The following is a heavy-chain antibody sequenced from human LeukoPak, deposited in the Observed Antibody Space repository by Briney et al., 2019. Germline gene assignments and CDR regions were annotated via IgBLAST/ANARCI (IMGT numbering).Heavy chain of an antibody. D-gene: IGHD2-2*01. CDR1: GYTLTELS. CDR2: FDPEDGET. V-gene: IGHV1-24*01. Sequence: ASVKVSCKVSGYTLTELSMHWVRQAPGKGLEWMGGFDPEDGETIYAQKFQGRVTMTEDTSTDTAYMELSSLRSDDTAVYYCARDVVVVPAATALDAFDIWGQGTMVTVSS. J-gene: IGHJ3*02. CDR3: ARDVVVVPAATALDAFDI.